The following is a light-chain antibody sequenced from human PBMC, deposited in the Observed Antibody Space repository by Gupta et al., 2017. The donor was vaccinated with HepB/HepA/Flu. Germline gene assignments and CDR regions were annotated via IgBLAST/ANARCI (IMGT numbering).Light chain of an antibody. J-gene: IGLJ2*01. CDR3: SSCTTTTTLVL. Sequence: QSALTQPASVSGSPGQSITISCSGSGSDIGDNNCVSWYQQYPGKAPKLLSSDVNYRPSGVSHRFAGSRSGVTASLTISGLRAEDEAEYYCSSCTTTTTLVLFGGGTKVTVL. CDR1: GSDIGDNNC. V-gene: IGLV2-14*01. CDR2: DVN.